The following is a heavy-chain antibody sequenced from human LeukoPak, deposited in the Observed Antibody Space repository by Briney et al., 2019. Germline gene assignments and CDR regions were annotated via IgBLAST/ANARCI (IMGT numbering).Heavy chain of an antibody. CDR2: INHSGST. D-gene: IGHD3-22*01. Sequence: SETLSLTCAVYGGSFSGYYWSWIRQPPGKGLEWIGEINHSGSTNYNPSLKSRVTISVDTSKNQFSLKLSSVTAADTAVYYCARHPYYYESSGYPRFLDSWGQGTLVTVSS. CDR1: GGSFSGYY. CDR3: ARHPYYYESSGYPRFLDS. J-gene: IGHJ4*02. V-gene: IGHV4-34*01.